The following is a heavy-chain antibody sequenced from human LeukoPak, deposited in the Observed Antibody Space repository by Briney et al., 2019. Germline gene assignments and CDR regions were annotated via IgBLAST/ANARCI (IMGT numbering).Heavy chain of an antibody. CDR2: INHSGST. V-gene: IGHV4-34*01. D-gene: IGHD3-22*01. CDR3: AGWHGYYYDSSGYSTPDYGMDV. J-gene: IGHJ6*02. Sequence: SETLSLTCAVYGVSFSGYYWSWIRQPPGKGLEWIGEINHSGSTNYNPSLKSRVTISVDTSKNQFSLKLSSVTAADTAVYYCAGWHGYYYDSSGYSTPDYGMDVWGQGTTVTVSS. CDR1: GVSFSGYY.